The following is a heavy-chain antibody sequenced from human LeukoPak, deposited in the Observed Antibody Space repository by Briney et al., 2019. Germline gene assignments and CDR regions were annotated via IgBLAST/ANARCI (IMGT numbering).Heavy chain of an antibody. CDR1: GGSISNSSYY. D-gene: IGHD3-22*01. CDR2: IYYSGST. V-gene: IGHV4-39*01. J-gene: IGHJ4*02. Sequence: SETPSLTCSVSGGSISNSSYYWGWIRQPPGKGLEWIGTIYYSGSTYHNPSLKSRVIISVDTSKNQFSLKLSSVTAADTAVYYCARQRSKYYYENYWGQGTLVTVSS. CDR3: ARQRSKYYYENY.